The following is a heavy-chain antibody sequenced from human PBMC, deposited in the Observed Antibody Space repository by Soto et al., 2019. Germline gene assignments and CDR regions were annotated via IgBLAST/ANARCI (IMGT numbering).Heavy chain of an antibody. D-gene: IGHD5-12*01. CDR3: AKDVSVAWRRQHSGYDFDY. CDR1: GFTFSTYA. J-gene: IGHJ4*02. V-gene: IGHV3-23*01. CDR2: IRGSGGNT. Sequence: GGSLRLSCAASGFTFSTYAMSWVRQAPGKGLEWVATIRGSGGNTHYADSVKGRFTISRDNSKNTLYLQMNSLRAEDTAVYYCAKDVSVAWRRQHSGYDFDYWGQGTLVTVSS.